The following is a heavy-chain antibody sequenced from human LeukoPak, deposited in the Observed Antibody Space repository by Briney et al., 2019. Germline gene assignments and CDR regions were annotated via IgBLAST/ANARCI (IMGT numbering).Heavy chain of an antibody. Sequence: SETLSLTCTVPGGSISSYYWSWIRQPPGKGLEWIGYISYGGSTYYNPSLKSRVTISVDTSKSQFSLKLSSVTAADTAVYYCARLGDSTSRLYYFDYWGQGTLVTVSS. D-gene: IGHD6-6*01. J-gene: IGHJ4*02. V-gene: IGHV4-59*08. CDR2: ISYGGST. CDR1: GGSISSYY. CDR3: ARLGDSTSRLYYFDY.